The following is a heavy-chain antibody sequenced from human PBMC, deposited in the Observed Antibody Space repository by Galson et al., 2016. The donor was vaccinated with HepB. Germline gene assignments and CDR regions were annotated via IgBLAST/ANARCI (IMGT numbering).Heavy chain of an antibody. Sequence: SLRLSCAASGFDFSRSDFHWVRQTPGKGLEWVSGTGTNGDTYYSGSVKGRFTISREDAKDSLHLQMNSLRAEDTAVYYCAREWTTTWYVDGTDVWGPGTTVTVSS. CDR1: GFDFSRSD. CDR2: TGTNGDT. J-gene: IGHJ6*02. CDR3: AREWTTTWYVDGTDV. V-gene: IGHV3-13*01. D-gene: IGHD6-13*01.